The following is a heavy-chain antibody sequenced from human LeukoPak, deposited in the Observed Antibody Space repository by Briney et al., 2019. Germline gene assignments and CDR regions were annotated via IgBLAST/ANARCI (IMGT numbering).Heavy chain of an antibody. D-gene: IGHD3-22*01. Sequence: GGSLRLSCAASGFTFSSYAMSWVRQAPGKGLEWVSSISGSGGSTYYADSVKGRFTISRDNSKNTLYLQMNSLRAEDTAVYYCAKDREVTMVVVVITDFDYWGQGTLVTVSS. V-gene: IGHV3-23*01. CDR2: ISGSGGST. J-gene: IGHJ4*02. CDR3: AKDREVTMVVVVITDFDY. CDR1: GFTFSSYA.